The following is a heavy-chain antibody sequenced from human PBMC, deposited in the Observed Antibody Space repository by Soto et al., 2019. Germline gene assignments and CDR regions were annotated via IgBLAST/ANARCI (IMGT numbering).Heavy chain of an antibody. D-gene: IGHD5-12*01. CDR2: IYPGDSDT. Sequence: GESLKISCKGSGYSFTSYWIGWVRQMPGKGLEWMGIIYPGDSDTRYSPSFQGQVTISADKSISTAYLQWSSLKASDTAMYYCARHVRRDGYNYDAFDIWGQGTMVTVSS. V-gene: IGHV5-51*01. CDR1: GYSFTSYW. J-gene: IGHJ3*02. CDR3: ARHVRRDGYNYDAFDI.